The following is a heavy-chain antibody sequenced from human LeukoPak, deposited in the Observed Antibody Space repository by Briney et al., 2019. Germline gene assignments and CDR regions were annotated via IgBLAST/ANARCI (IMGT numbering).Heavy chain of an antibody. Sequence: SETLSLTCTVSGGSVTSGNYYWNWIRQPAGKGLEWIGRIYTNGGASYNPSLKSRVTISIDASKNQFSLKLSSVTAADTAVYYCAREPPGYWGQGTLVTVSS. J-gene: IGHJ4*02. CDR2: IYTNGGA. CDR3: AREPPGY. V-gene: IGHV4-61*02. CDR1: GGSVTSGNYY.